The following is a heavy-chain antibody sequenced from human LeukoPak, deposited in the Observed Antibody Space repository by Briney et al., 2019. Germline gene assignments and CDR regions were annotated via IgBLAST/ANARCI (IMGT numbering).Heavy chain of an antibody. CDR3: ARENWNPSVFDY. D-gene: IGHD1-1*01. CDR2: IYYSGST. V-gene: IGHV4-59*01. CDR1: GGSISSYY. Sequence: SETLSLTCTVSGGSISSYYWSWIRQPPGKGLEWIGYIYYSGSTNYNLSLKSRVTISVDTSKNQFSLKLSSVTAADTAVYYCARENWNPSVFDYWGQGTLVTVSS. J-gene: IGHJ4*02.